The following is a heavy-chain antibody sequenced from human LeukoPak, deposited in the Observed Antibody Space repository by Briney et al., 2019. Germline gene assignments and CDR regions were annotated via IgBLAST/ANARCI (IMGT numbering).Heavy chain of an antibody. CDR2: ISISSSYI. V-gene: IGHV3-21*01. J-gene: IGHJ3*02. Sequence: GGSLRLSCAPSGFTFSSYSMNWVRQAPGKGLEWVSSISISSSYIYYADSVKGRFTISRDNAKNSLYLQMNSLRAEDTAVYYCARRTYCSSTSCPVRAFDIWGQGTMVTVSS. D-gene: IGHD2-2*01. CDR1: GFTFSSYS. CDR3: ARRTYCSSTSCPVRAFDI.